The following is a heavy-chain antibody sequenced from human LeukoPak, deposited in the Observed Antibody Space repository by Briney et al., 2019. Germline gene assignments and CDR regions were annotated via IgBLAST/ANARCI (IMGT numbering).Heavy chain of an antibody. D-gene: IGHD3-22*01. J-gene: IGHJ4*02. CDR3: ARDWGAYYHFFDY. CDR2: ISSGSYSD. V-gene: IGHV3-11*04. CDR1: GFALTGNY. Sequence: GGSLRLSCVVSGFALTGNYMSWIRQAPGKEPEWVAYISSGSYSDYYADSVRGRFTISRDNAKKSLYLQIKSLRAEEMAVYYCARDWGAYYHFFDYWGQGTLVPVSS.